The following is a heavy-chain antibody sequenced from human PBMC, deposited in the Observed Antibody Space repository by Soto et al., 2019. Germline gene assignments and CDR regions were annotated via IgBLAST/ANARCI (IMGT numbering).Heavy chain of an antibody. CDR1: GGTFSSYA. V-gene: IGHV1-69*13. CDR3: ARVPNYDYVWGSYRPYYYYYGMDV. Sequence: AASVKVSCKASGGTFSSYAISWVRQAPGQGLEWMGGIIPIFGTANYAQKFQGRVTITADESTSTAYMELSSLRSEDTAVYYCARVPNYDYVWGSYRPYYYYYGMDVWGQGTTVTVSS. D-gene: IGHD3-16*02. CDR2: IIPIFGTA. J-gene: IGHJ6*02.